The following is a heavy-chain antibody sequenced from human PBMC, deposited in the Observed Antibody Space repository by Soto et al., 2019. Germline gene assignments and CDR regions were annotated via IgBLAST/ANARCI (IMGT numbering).Heavy chain of an antibody. V-gene: IGHV4-59*01. CDR1: GVTISTYY. CDR2: NYHSGTT. CDR3: VREAYIGYGHAIDH. Sequence: SETLSLTCAVSGVTISTYYWSWIRQPRGKGLEWIGYNYHSGTTNYNPSLKSRVTISVDTSKNQFSLRLTPVTAADTAIYYCVREAYIGYGHAIDHWGQGILVTVSS. D-gene: IGHD5-12*01. J-gene: IGHJ4*02.